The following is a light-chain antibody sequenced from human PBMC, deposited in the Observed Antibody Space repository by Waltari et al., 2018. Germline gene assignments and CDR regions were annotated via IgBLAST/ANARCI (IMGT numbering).Light chain of an antibody. Sequence: QLVLTQSPSASAALGPSVTPTSPLSGGHSGTAIAWRQQQRKKGPRYLMKLNRDGGHHKGDGVPVPFSGYSSGPARYPSISSVQSEDEADYYGQTWGTDSRVFGGGTKLTVL. J-gene: IGLJ3*02. CDR2: LNRDGGH. CDR1: GGHSGTA. CDR3: QTWGTDSRV. V-gene: IGLV4-69*01.